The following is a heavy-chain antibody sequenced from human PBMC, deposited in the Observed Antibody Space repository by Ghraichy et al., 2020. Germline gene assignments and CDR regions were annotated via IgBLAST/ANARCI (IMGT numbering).Heavy chain of an antibody. V-gene: IGHV3-30-3*01. CDR2: ISHDGNSK. D-gene: IGHD6-13*01. CDR3: ARDIKSSSWSYYYYAMDV. CDR1: GFTFITYS. J-gene: IGHJ6*02. Sequence: LTCAASGFTFITYSMHWVRQAPGKGLEWVAVISHDGNSKYYADSVKGRFTISRDNSRNTVYLQMNSLRAEDTAVYYCARDIKSSSWSYYYYAMDVWGQGTTVTVSS.